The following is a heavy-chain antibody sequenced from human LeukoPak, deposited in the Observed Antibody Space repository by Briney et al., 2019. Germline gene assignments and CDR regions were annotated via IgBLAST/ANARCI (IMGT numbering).Heavy chain of an antibody. Sequence: SETLSLTCTLSRGSIRAYYWSWIRQPPGKGLEWIGYIYYSGSTSYNPSLKSRVTISVDTSKNQFSLKLSAVTAADTAVYYCARHPSKCSGSYYGAFDIWGQGTTVTVSS. V-gene: IGHV4-59*08. CDR3: ARHPSKCSGSYYGAFDI. CDR1: RGSIRAYY. D-gene: IGHD1-26*01. CDR2: IYYSGST. J-gene: IGHJ3*02.